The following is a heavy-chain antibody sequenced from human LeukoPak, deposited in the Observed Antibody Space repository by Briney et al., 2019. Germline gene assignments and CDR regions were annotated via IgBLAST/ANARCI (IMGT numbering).Heavy chain of an antibody. CDR3: ARENDISRAYVFDY. Sequence: SGGSLRLSCAVSGFTFSSYWMHWVRQAPGKGLVWVSRIDRDGSRINYADSVKGRFTISRDNGKNTLFLQMNSLRAEDAAVYYCARENDISRAYVFDYWGQGTLVTVSS. CDR1: GFTFSSYW. J-gene: IGHJ4*02. D-gene: IGHD3-9*01. V-gene: IGHV3-74*01. CDR2: IDRDGSRI.